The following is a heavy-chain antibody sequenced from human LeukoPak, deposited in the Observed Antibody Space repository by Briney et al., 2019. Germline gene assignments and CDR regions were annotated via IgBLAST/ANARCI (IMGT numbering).Heavy chain of an antibody. CDR3: AKSYNGYESKPDY. D-gene: IGHD5-12*01. V-gene: IGHV3-64*04. CDR1: GFTFSSYA. J-gene: IGHJ4*02. CDR2: ISSNGGST. Sequence: PGGSLRLSCSASGFTFSSYAMHWVRQAPGKGLEYVSAISSNGGSTYYADSVKGRFTISRDNSKITLYLQMNSLRAEDTAVYYCAKSYNGYESKPDYWGQGTLVTVSS.